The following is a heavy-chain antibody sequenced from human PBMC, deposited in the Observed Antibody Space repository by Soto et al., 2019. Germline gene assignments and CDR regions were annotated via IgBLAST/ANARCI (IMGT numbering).Heavy chain of an antibody. V-gene: IGHV4-31*03. D-gene: IGHD3-22*01. CDR2: IYYSGST. CDR3: ARVIVVVTRVEFYFDY. Sequence: SETLSLTCTVSGGSISSGGYYWSWIRQHPGKGLEWIGYIYYSGSTYYNPSLKSRVTISVDTSKNQFSLKLSSVTAADTAVYYCARVIVVVTRVEFYFDYWGQGTLVTVS. CDR1: GGSISSGGYY. J-gene: IGHJ4*02.